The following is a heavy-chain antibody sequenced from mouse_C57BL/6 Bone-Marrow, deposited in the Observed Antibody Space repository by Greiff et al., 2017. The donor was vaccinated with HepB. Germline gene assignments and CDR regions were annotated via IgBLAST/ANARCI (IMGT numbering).Heavy chain of an antibody. D-gene: IGHD2-5*01. Sequence: EVQGVESGGGLVQPKGSLKLSCAASGFSFNTYAMNWVRQAPGKGLEWVARIRSKSNNYATYYADSVKDRFTISRDDSESMLYLQMNNLKTEDTAMYYCVRHEGGYSNEMDYWGQGTSVTVSS. CDR2: IRSKSNNYAT. V-gene: IGHV10-1*01. CDR1: GFSFNTYA. CDR3: VRHEGGYSNEMDY. J-gene: IGHJ4*01.